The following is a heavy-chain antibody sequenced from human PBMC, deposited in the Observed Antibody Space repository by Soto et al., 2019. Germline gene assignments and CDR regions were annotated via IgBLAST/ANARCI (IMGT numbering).Heavy chain of an antibody. V-gene: IGHV4-31*03. J-gene: IGHJ4*01. CDR3: ARGGYYYENSGQNAYDY. Sequence: ASETLSLTCTVSGGSISSGGYYWSWIRQHPGKGLEWIGYIYYGGSTYYNPSLKSRATISGDTSKNQFSLKLSSVTAADTAVHYCARGGYYYENSGQNAYDYWGQGILVTVSS. CDR1: GGSISSGGYY. CDR2: IYYGGST. D-gene: IGHD3-22*01.